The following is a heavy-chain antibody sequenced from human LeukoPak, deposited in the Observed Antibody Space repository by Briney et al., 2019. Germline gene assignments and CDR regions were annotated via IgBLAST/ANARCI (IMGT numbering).Heavy chain of an antibody. Sequence: SETLSLTCTVSGGSISSYYWSWIRQPPGKGLEWIGYIYYSGSTNYNPSLKSRVTISVDTSKNQFSLKLSSVTAADTAVYYCARSNHRETYYDILTSPFDIWGQGTMVTVSS. V-gene: IGHV4-59*01. J-gene: IGHJ3*02. CDR2: IYYSGST. D-gene: IGHD3-9*01. CDR3: ARSNHRETYYDILTSPFDI. CDR1: GGSISSYY.